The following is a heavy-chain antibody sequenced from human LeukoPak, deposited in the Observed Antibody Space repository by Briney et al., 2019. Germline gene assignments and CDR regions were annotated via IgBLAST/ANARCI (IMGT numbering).Heavy chain of an antibody. CDR1: GFTFSSYA. J-gene: IGHJ6*02. V-gene: IGHV3-30-3*01. Sequence: GGSLRLSCAASGFTFSSYAMHWVRQAPGKGLEWVAVISYDGSNKYYADSVKGRFTISRDSSKNTLYLQMNSLRAEDTAVYYCARDRGYDILTGYPPGMDVWGQGTTVTVSS. D-gene: IGHD3-9*01. CDR3: ARDRGYDILTGYPPGMDV. CDR2: ISYDGSNK.